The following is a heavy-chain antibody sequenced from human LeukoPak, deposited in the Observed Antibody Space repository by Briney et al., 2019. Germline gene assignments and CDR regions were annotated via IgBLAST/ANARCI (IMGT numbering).Heavy chain of an antibody. Sequence: PSETLSLTCTVSGGSISSYYWSWIRQPPGKGLEWIGYIYTSGSTNYNPSLKSRVTISVDTSKNQFSLKLSSVTAADTAVYYCAGNPRYDSSGHPDAFDIWAKGQWSQSLQ. CDR1: GGSISSYY. CDR3: AGNPRYDSSGHPDAFDI. CDR2: IYTSGST. J-gene: IGHJ3*02. D-gene: IGHD3-22*01. V-gene: IGHV4-4*09.